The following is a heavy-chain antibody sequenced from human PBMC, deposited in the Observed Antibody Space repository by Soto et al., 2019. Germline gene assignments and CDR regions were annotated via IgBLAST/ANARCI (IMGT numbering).Heavy chain of an antibody. V-gene: IGHV1-2*02. D-gene: IGHD6-25*01. CDR2: INANNGGA. CDR3: TREGGSESLQPSYNWFDT. J-gene: IGHJ5*02. CDR1: GYTFTDYH. Sequence: QVQLVQSGAEVKKPGASVKVSCKASGYTFTDYHIHWVRQAPGQGLEFMGWINANNGGAGSAQQFQGRVTVTREPSITPVYMEPSNLRSYDTAVYYCTREGGSESLQPSYNWFDTWGQGTLVTVSS.